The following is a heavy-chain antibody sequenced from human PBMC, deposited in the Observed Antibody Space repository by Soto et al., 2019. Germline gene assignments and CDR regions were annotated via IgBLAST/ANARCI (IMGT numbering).Heavy chain of an antibody. CDR1: GVSISNYY. Sequence: QVKLQESGPGLVKPSETLSLTCTVSGVSISNYYWTWIRQPAGKGLEWIGRIFPSGSTNYNPSLRGRVTMSVDTSKNLFSLKLSSVTAADTALYYCASEGTAMKLYYWGQGTLVTVSS. CDR2: IFPSGST. CDR3: ASEGTAMKLYY. J-gene: IGHJ4*02. D-gene: IGHD5-18*01. V-gene: IGHV4-4*07.